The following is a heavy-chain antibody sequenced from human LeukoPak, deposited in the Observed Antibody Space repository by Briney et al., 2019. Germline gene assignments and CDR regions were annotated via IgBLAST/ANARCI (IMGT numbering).Heavy chain of an antibody. J-gene: IGHJ4*02. Sequence: GGSLRLSCAASGFTFSSYSMNWVRQAPGKGLEWVSSISSSSSYIYYADSVKGRFTISRDNAKNSLYLQMNSLRAEDTALYYCAKDIGYDSSGYPDYWGQGTLVTVSS. CDR3: AKDIGYDSSGYPDY. D-gene: IGHD3-22*01. V-gene: IGHV3-21*04. CDR2: ISSSSSYI. CDR1: GFTFSSYS.